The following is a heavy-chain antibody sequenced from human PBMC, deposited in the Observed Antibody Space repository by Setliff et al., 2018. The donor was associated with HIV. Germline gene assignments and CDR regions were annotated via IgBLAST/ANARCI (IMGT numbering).Heavy chain of an antibody. D-gene: IGHD3-3*01. V-gene: IGHV1-46*01. J-gene: IGHJ6*03. CDR3: AREGGREYDFWSGYYRPYYYYMDV. CDR2: ISPSGGSA. Sequence: VKVSCKASGYTFTNYYMQWVRQAPGQGLEWMGIISPSGGSATYAQKFQGRVTMTRDTSTSTVYMELSSLRSDDTAVYYCAREGGREYDFWSGYYRPYYYYMDVWGKGTTVTVSS. CDR1: GYTFTNYY.